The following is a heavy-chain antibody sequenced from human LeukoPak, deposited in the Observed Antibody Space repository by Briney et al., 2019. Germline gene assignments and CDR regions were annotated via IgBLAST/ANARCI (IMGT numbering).Heavy chain of an antibody. V-gene: IGHV3-15*01. CDR3: TTDPDIDGGGC. J-gene: IGHJ1*01. CDR2: IKRKTEGGTT. Sequence: GGCLRLSCAASGFTSNNAWMTWVRPAPGKGVEWVGRIKRKTEGGTTDYAAPVKGRFTISRDDSKNTLYLQMNSLKTEDTAIYYCTTDPDIDGGGCWGQGTLVTVSS. CDR1: GFTSNNAW. D-gene: IGHD2-15*01.